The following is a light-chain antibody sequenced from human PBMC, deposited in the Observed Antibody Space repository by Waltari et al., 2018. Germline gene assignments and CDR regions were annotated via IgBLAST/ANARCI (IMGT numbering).Light chain of an antibody. Sequence: QSVLTQPPSMSGAPGQKVTIPCTGGSSNFGAGYDVHWYQQFPGTAPKLLIFGNTNRPSGVTCRLSGSRSGTSAALAIAGLQSEDEAVYYCQSFDSSLSASVFGGGTKLTVL. V-gene: IGLV1-40*01. CDR3: QSFDSSLSASV. CDR1: SSNFGAGYD. J-gene: IGLJ3*02. CDR2: GNT.